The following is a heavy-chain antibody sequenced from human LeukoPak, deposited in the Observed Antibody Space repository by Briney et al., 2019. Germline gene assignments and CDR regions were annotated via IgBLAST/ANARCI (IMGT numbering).Heavy chain of an antibody. J-gene: IGHJ4*02. CDR3: GSGGGGYCSSTSCYIDY. D-gene: IGHD2-2*02. Sequence: ASVKVSCKASGYTFTSYAMNWVRQAPGQGLEWMGWINTNTGNPTYAQGFTGRFVFSLDTSVSTAYLQISSLKAEDTAVYYCGSGGGGYCSSTSCYIDYWGQGTLVTVSS. CDR2: INTNTGNP. CDR1: GYTFTSYA. V-gene: IGHV7-4-1*02.